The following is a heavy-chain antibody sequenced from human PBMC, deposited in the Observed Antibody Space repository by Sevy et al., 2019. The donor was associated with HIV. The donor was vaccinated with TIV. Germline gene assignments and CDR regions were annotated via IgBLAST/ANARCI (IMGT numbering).Heavy chain of an antibody. Sequence: GGSLRLSCAASGFTFSSYWMSWVRQAPGKGLEWVANIKQDGSEKYYVYSVKGRFTISRDNAKNSLYLQMNSLRAEDTAVYYCARVALLAYFDYWGQGTLVTVSS. CDR2: IKQDGSEK. CDR1: GFTFSSYW. CDR3: ARVALLAYFDY. D-gene: IGHD3-10*01. V-gene: IGHV3-7*01. J-gene: IGHJ4*02.